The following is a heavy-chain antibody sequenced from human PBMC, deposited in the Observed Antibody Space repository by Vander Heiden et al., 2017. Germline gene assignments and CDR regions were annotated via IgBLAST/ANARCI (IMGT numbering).Heavy chain of an antibody. J-gene: IGHJ3*02. CDR1: GVIVNRNY. CDR2: LYAGGGT. V-gene: IGHV3-53*02. Sequence: EVQLVETGGGLIQPGGSLRLSCAASGVIVNRNYLSWVRQAPGKGLEWISVLYAGGGTYYADSVRGRFTVSRDNSKNTLYLQMNNLRGEDTAVYYCAREIRDAFDIWGQGTTVTVSS. CDR3: AREIRDAFDI.